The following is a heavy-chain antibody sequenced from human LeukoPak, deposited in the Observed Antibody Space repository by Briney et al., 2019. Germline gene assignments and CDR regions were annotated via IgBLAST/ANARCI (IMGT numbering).Heavy chain of an antibody. J-gene: IGHJ4*02. CDR2: INHSGST. D-gene: IGHD6-19*01. Sequence: SETLSLTCAVYGGSFSGYCWSWIRQPPGKGLEWIGEINHSGSTNYNPSLKSRVTISVDTSKNQFSLKLSSVTAADTAVYYCATGKTAVAIGYWGQGTLVTVSS. V-gene: IGHV4-34*01. CDR3: ATGKTAVAIGY. CDR1: GGSFSGYC.